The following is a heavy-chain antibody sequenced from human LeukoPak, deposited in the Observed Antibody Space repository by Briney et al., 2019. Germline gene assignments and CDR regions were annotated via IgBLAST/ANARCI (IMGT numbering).Heavy chain of an antibody. CDR1: GFTFSSYS. V-gene: IGHV3-48*01. CDR3: ARGSPVLMVYAPDY. D-gene: IGHD2-8*01. Sequence: GGSLRLSCAASGFTFSSYSMNWVRQAPGKGLEWVSYISSSSSTIYYADSVKGRFTISRDNAKNSLYLQMNSLRAEDTAVYYCARGSPVLMVYAPDYWGQGTLVTVSS. CDR2: ISSSSSTI. J-gene: IGHJ4*02.